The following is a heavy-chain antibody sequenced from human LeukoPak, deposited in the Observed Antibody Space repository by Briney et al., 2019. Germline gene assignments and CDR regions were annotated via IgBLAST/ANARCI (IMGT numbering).Heavy chain of an antibody. Sequence: SENLSLTCTVSGGSISSSSYYWGWIRQPPGKGLEWIGSIYYSGSTYYNPSLKSRVTISVDTSKNQFSLKLSSVTAADTAVYYCARDPITMVRGVFDYWGQGTLVTVSS. CDR3: ARDPITMVRGVFDY. D-gene: IGHD3-10*01. CDR2: IYYSGST. J-gene: IGHJ4*02. V-gene: IGHV4-39*07. CDR1: GGSISSSSYY.